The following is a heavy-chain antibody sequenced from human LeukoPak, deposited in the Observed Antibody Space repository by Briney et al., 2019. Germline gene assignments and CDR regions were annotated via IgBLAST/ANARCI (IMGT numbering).Heavy chain of an antibody. D-gene: IGHD4-11*01. CDR1: GYIFTSYG. J-gene: IGHJ4*02. CDR2: ISAHNGNT. CDR3: ARAQTTLLLDY. V-gene: IGHV1-18*01. Sequence: ASVKVSCKASGYIFTSYGIIWVRQAPGQGLQWMGWISAHNGNTNYAQKLQGRVTMTTDTSTSTVYMELRSLRSDDTAVYYCARAQTTLLLDYWGQGSLVTVSS.